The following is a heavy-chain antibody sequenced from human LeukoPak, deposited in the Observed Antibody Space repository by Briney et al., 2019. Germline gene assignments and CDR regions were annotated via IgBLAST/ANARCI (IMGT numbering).Heavy chain of an antibody. CDR2: MWDDGTNE. D-gene: IGHD1-26*01. CDR3: ARARYSGSYPLGADFDY. Sequence: GRSLRLSCTASGFNFGIYGMHWVRQAPGKGLEWVAVMWDDGTNEYYVESVKGRFTISRDNSKNTLYLQMNSLRAEDTAVYYCARARYSGSYPLGADFDYWGQGTLVTVSS. CDR1: GFNFGIYG. V-gene: IGHV3-33*01. J-gene: IGHJ4*02.